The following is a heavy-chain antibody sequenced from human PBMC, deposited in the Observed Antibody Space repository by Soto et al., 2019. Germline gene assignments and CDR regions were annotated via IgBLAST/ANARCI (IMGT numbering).Heavy chain of an antibody. CDR3: ARQVGGYSYGNNWFDP. CDR1: GGSISSSSYY. V-gene: IGHV4-39*01. D-gene: IGHD5-18*01. J-gene: IGHJ5*02. Sequence: SETLSLTCTVSGGSISSSSYYWGWIRQPPGKGLEWIGSIYYSGSTYYNPSLKSRVTISVDTSKNQFSLKLSSVTAADTAVYYCARQVGGYSYGNNWFDPRGQGTLVTVSS. CDR2: IYYSGST.